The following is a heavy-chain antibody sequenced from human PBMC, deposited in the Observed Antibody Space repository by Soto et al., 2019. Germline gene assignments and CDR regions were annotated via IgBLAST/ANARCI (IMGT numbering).Heavy chain of an antibody. CDR2: INAGNGNT. CDR1: GYTFTSYA. Sequence: GASVKVSCKASGYTFTSYAMHCVRQAPGQRLEWMGWINAGNGNTKYSQKFQGRVTITRDTSASTAYMELSSLRSEDTAVYYCARDRNYDILTGYYNLGWFDPWGQGTLVTVSS. V-gene: IGHV1-3*01. CDR3: ARDRNYDILTGYYNLGWFDP. D-gene: IGHD3-9*01. J-gene: IGHJ5*02.